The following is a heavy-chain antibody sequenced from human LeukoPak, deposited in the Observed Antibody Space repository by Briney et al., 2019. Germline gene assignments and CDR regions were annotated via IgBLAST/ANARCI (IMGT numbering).Heavy chain of an antibody. Sequence: AETLSLXCAVYSGSFSGYYWSWIRQPPGKELEWIGEIDHSGATNYNPSLKSRVTISLDTSKNQFSLTLSSITAADTAVYYCAKAPYLSSGSWGQGTMVTVSS. J-gene: IGHJ3*01. CDR3: AKAPYLSSGS. CDR2: IDHSGAT. D-gene: IGHD3-22*01. V-gene: IGHV4-34*01. CDR1: SGSFSGYY.